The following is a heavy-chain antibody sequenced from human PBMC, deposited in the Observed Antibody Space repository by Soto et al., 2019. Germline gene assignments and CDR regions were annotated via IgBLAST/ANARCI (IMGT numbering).Heavy chain of an antibody. CDR1: GGSINGYY. Sequence: SETLSLTCTVSGGSINGYYWSWIRQPAGKGMEWIGRIYATGNTNYNPSLKSRVNMSADSSGIHFSLKLRSVTAADTAVYYCARFAHASYFDYWGQGILVTVS. J-gene: IGHJ4*02. V-gene: IGHV4-4*07. D-gene: IGHD3-16*01. CDR3: ARFAHASYFDY. CDR2: IYATGNT.